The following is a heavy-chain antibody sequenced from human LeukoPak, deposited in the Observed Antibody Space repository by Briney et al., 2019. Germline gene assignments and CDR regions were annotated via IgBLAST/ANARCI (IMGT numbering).Heavy chain of an antibody. CDR2: ISDASRNI. D-gene: IGHD3-22*01. J-gene: IGHJ5*02. V-gene: IGHV3-21*01. CDR1: GFTVGSNT. Sequence: GGSLRLSCAASGFTVGSNTMSWVRQAPGKGLEWVSSISDASRNIYYADSVKGRFTVSRDNAKSPLYLQMNSLRAEDTAVYYCARTDYYYSYFDPWGQGTLVTVSS. CDR3: ARTDYYYSYFDP.